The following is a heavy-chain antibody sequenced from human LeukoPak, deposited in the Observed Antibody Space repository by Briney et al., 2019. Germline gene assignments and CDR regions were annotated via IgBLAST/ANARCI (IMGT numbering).Heavy chain of an antibody. CDR1: GCTFTSYG. Sequence: GASVKVSCKASGCTFTSYGISWVRQAPGQGLEWMGWISAYNGNTNYAQKLQGRVTMTTDTSTSTAYMELRSLRSDDTAVYYCARGGVVGATSVWFDPWGQGTLVTVSS. D-gene: IGHD1-26*01. CDR2: ISAYNGNT. J-gene: IGHJ5*02. V-gene: IGHV1-18*01. CDR3: ARGGVVGATSVWFDP.